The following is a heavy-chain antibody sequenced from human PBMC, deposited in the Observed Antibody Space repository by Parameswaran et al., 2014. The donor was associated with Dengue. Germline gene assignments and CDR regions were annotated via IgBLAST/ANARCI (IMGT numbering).Heavy chain of an antibody. D-gene: IGHD3-3*01. CDR2: IYYSGST. CDR3: ASRKGFWSGYHYQSDY. V-gene: IGHV4-39*01. Sequence: WIRQPPGKGLEWIGSIYYSGSTYYNPSLKSRVTISVDTSKNQFSLKLSSVTAADTAVYYCASRKGFWSGYHYQSDYWGQGTLVTVSS. J-gene: IGHJ4*02.